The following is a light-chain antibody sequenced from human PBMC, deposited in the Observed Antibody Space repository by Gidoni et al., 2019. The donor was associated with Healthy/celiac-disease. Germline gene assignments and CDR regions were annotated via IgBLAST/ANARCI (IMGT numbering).Light chain of an antibody. J-gene: IGKJ3*01. CDR3: QRGIT. CDR1: QSVSSSY. Sequence: EIVLTQAPGTLSLSPGERATLSCRASQSVSSSYLAWYQQKPGQAPRLLIYGASSRATGIPDRFSGSGSGTDFTLTISRLEPEDLAVYYCQRGITFXPXTKVDIK. V-gene: IGKV3-20*01. CDR2: GAS.